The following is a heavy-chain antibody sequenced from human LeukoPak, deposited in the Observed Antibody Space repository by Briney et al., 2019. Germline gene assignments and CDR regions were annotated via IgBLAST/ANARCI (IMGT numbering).Heavy chain of an antibody. Sequence: GGSLRLSCAASGFAFSSYWMHWVRQAPGKGLVWVSRINSDGSSTSYADSVKGRFTISRDNAKNTLYLQMNSLRAEDTAVYYCARAPGYSSGWYLGYWGQGTLVTVSS. D-gene: IGHD6-19*01. J-gene: IGHJ4*02. CDR1: GFAFSSYW. CDR2: INSDGSST. V-gene: IGHV3-74*01. CDR3: ARAPGYSSGWYLGY.